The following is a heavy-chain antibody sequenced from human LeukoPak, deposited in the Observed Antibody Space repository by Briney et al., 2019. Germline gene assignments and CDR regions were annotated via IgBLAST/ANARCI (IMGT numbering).Heavy chain of an antibody. D-gene: IGHD3-3*01. CDR1: GDSISSSSHY. CDR2: IYYSGST. J-gene: IGHJ4*02. V-gene: IGHV4-39*01. Sequence: PSESLSLTCSVSGDSISSSSHYWGWIRQPPGKGLEWIGLIYYSGSTYYNRSLKSRVTLSVDTSKNHFSLKLGSVTAADTAVYYCARHVGGITISSAKIDYWGQGTLVTASS. CDR3: ARHVGGITISSAKIDY.